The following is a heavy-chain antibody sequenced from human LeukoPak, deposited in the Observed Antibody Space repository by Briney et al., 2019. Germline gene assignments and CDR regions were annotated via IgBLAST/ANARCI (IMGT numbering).Heavy chain of an antibody. CDR3: AASYGPDFWSGYYGPSYGMDV. Sequence: ASVKVSCKASGYTFTTYTIHWVRQAPGQRLEWMGWINAGNDKTKYSQKFQGRVTITRDASASTAYMELSSLRSEDTAVYYCAASYGPDFWSGYYGPSYGMDVWAKGPRSPSP. V-gene: IGHV1-3*01. CDR1: GYTFTTYT. CDR2: INAGNDKT. D-gene: IGHD3-3*01. J-gene: IGHJ6*02.